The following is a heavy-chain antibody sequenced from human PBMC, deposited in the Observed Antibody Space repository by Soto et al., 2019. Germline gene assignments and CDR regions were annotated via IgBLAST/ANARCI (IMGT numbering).Heavy chain of an antibody. Sequence: EVQLVESGGGLVQPGRSLRLSCGASGFTFDDYAMHWVRQAPGKGLEWVSGISWNSARIDYADSGKGRFTVSRDKAKNCLYMQMNSLRAEDTALYFCAKDILFGETSYYYGMDVWGQGTTVTVSS. CDR1: GFTFDDYA. CDR2: ISWNSARI. J-gene: IGHJ6*02. CDR3: AKDILFGETSYYYGMDV. V-gene: IGHV3-9*01. D-gene: IGHD3-10*01.